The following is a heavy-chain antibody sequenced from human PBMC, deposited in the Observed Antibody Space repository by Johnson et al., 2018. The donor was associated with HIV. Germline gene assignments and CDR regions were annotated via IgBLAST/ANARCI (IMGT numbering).Heavy chain of an antibody. D-gene: IGHD3-22*01. V-gene: IGHV3-15*01. Sequence: VQLVESGGGLVKPGGSLRLSCAASGFTFSNAWMNWVRQVPGKGLECVGRIKSKTDGGTTDYAAPVKGRFTISRDDSKNTLYLQMNSLKTEDTAVYYCTICITMIVVVSRGGFDIWGQGTMVTVSS. CDR1: GFTFSNAW. CDR3: TICITMIVVVSRGGFDI. J-gene: IGHJ3*02. CDR2: IKSKTDGGTT.